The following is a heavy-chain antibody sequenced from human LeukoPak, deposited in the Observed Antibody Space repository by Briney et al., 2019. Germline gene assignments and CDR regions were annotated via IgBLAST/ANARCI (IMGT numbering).Heavy chain of an antibody. CDR3: ARGGHGAADQ. Sequence: AGGSLRLSCAASGFTFSDYYMSWSRQAPGKGLERLSYISPSTTHTSYADSVKGRFTISRDNAKNLLYLQMNSLRAEDTAVYYCARGGHGAADQWGQGTLVTVSS. CDR1: GFTFSDYY. CDR2: ISPSTTHT. J-gene: IGHJ5*02. D-gene: IGHD1-26*01. V-gene: IGHV3-11*05.